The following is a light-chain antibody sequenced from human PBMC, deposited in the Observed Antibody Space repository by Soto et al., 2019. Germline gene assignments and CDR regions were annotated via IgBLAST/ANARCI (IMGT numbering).Light chain of an antibody. CDR2: EVT. J-gene: IGLJ1*01. CDR3: SSYTSSSTRV. Sequence: QSALTQPASVSGSPGQSITISCTGTSGDVGSYSPVSWYQQLPGKAPKLIIYEVTNRPSGVSNRFSGSKSGNTASLSISGLQAEDEADYYCSSYTSSSTRVFGTGTKVTVL. CDR1: SGDVGSYSP. V-gene: IGLV2-14*02.